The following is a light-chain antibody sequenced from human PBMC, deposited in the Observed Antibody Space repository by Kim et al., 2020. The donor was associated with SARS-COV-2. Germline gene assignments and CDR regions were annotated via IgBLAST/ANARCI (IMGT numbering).Light chain of an antibody. J-gene: IGLJ1*01. V-gene: IGLV2-8*01. Sequence: GQSVTVSCTGTSSDVGGYDYVSWYQQHPGKAPKLMIYDVNKRPSGVPDRFSGSKSGNTASLTVSGLQAEDEADYYCSSYAGSNNYVFGTGTQLTVL. CDR3: SSYAGSNNYV. CDR2: DVN. CDR1: SSDVGGYDY.